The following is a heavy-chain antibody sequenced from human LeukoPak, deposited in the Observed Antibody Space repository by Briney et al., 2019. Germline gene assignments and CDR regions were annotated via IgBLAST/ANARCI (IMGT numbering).Heavy chain of an antibody. D-gene: IGHD2-21*01. V-gene: IGHV1-69*13. CDR3: ARAGCEAAYCGGDSEGIDAFDI. CDR1: GGTFSSYA. Sequence: ASVKVSCKASGGTFSSYAISWVRQAPGQGLEWMGGIIPIFGTANYAQKFQGRVTITADESTSTAHMELSSLRSEDTAVYYCARAGCEAAYCGGDSEGIDAFDIWGQGTMVTVSS. CDR2: IIPIFGTA. J-gene: IGHJ3*02.